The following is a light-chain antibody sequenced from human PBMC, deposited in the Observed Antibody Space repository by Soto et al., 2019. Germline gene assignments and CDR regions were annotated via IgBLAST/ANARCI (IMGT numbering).Light chain of an antibody. CDR1: QTISSNY. J-gene: IGKJ1*01. CDR3: KKHRSWT. Sequence: IVLTQSPGTLSVSPGERATLSCRASQTISSNYLAWYQQKPGQAPSLLIYGTSSRATGIPDRFSGSGSGTGFTLTISRLEPESSAICYRKKHRSWTFGQGTKVEIK. V-gene: IGKV3-20*01. CDR2: GTS.